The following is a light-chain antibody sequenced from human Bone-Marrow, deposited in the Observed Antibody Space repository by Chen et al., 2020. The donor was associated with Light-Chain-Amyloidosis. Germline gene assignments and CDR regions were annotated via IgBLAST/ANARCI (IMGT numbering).Light chain of an antibody. CDR1: DLPTKY. V-gene: IGLV3-25*03. CDR3: QSADSSGTYEVI. Sequence: SYALTHPPSVSVSPGQTARITCSGDDLPTKYAYWYQQKPGQAPVLVIQRDTERPSGIAERFSGSSSGTTATLTISGVQAEDEADYHCQSADSSGTYEVIFGGGTKLTVL. J-gene: IGLJ2*01. CDR2: RDT.